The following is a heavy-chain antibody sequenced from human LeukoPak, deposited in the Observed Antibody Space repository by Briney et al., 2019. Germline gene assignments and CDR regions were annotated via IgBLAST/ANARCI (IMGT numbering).Heavy chain of an antibody. CDR3: ARESTPFDFWSGYYRGNCFDP. J-gene: IGHJ5*02. CDR2: INPSSGGT. Sequence: GASVKVSCKASGYTFTGYYIYWVRQAPGQGLEWMGWINPSSGGTNYAQKFQGRVTMTRDTSINTAYMELSRLRSDDTAVYYCARESTPFDFWSGYYRGNCFDPWGQGTLVTVSS. V-gene: IGHV1-2*02. D-gene: IGHD3-3*01. CDR1: GYTFTGYY.